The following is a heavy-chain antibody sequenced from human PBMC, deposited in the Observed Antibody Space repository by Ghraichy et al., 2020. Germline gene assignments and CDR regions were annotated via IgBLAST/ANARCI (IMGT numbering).Heavy chain of an antibody. CDR3: ARRQPPSIDGSESYFDY. V-gene: IGHV4-39*01. Sequence: SETLSLTCTVSGGSISSSSYYWGWIRQPPGKGLEWIGSIYYSGSTYYNPSLKSRVTIPVDTSKHQYSLKLSSVTAADTAVYYCARRQPPSIDGSESYFDYCGQGILVTVSS. CDR2: IYYSGST. J-gene: IGHJ4*02. D-gene: IGHD3-10*01. CDR1: GGSISSSSYY.